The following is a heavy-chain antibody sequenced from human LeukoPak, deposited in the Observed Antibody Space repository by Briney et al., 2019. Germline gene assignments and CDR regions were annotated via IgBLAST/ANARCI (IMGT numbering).Heavy chain of an antibody. D-gene: IGHD6-19*01. CDR1: GASINSYY. CDR3: ATHFGIAYATGWSLFDY. CDR2: IFTTGST. J-gene: IGHJ4*02. V-gene: IGHV4-4*07. Sequence: SETLSLTCNVSGASINSYYWSWIRQPAGKGLEWIGRIFTTGSTNYNPSLKSRVTMSVDTSKNQFSLKLSSVTAADTAVYYCATHFGIAYATGWSLFDYWGQGTLVTVSS.